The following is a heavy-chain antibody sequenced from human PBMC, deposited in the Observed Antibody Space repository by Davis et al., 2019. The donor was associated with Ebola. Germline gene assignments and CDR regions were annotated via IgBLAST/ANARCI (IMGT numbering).Heavy chain of an antibody. J-gene: IGHJ4*02. Sequence: SLKISCAAAGFTFDDYAMHWVRQAPGKGLEWASGISWNSGSQGYADSVRGRFTISRDNAKNALYLEMNSLRREDTALYYCVKDTYTTGWLNCFDHWGQGTLVTVSS. CDR3: VKDTYTTGWLNCFDH. V-gene: IGHV3-9*01. CDR1: GFTFDDYA. D-gene: IGHD6-19*01. CDR2: ISWNSGSQ.